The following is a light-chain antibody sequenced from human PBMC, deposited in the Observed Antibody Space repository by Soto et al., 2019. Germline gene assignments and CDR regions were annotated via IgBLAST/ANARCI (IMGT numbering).Light chain of an antibody. J-gene: IGLJ1*01. Sequence: QSVLTQPASVSGSPGQSITISCTGTSGDIGSYNRVSWYQQHPGKAPKLIIYEVTDRPSGVSNRFSGPKSGNTASLTISGLQAEDEAEYFCASFRSGTILVFGSGTKVTVL. CDR1: SGDIGSYNR. V-gene: IGLV2-14*01. CDR2: EVT. CDR3: ASFRSGTILV.